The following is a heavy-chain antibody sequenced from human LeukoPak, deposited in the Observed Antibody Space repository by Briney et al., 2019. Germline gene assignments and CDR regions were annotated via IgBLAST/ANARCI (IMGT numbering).Heavy chain of an antibody. Sequence: PSETLSLTCTVSGGSISSGSYYWSWIRQPAGKGLEWIGRIYTSGSTNYNPSLKSRVTISVDTSKNQFSLKLSSVTAADTAVYYCARSRVYYYGVDVWGQGTTVTVSS. CDR2: IYTSGST. CDR3: ARSRVYYYGVDV. J-gene: IGHJ6*02. CDR1: GGSISSGSYY. V-gene: IGHV4-61*02.